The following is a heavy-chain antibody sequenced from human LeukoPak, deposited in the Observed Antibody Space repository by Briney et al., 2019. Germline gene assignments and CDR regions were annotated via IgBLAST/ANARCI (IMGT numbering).Heavy chain of an antibody. CDR1: GGSFSGYY. CDR2: INHSEST. V-gene: IGHV4-34*01. CDR3: ARGSSAVAYYYGSGSYSLFGY. J-gene: IGHJ4*02. Sequence: SETLSLTCAVYGGSFSGYYWSWIRQPPGKGLEWIGEINHSESTNYNPSLKSRVTISVDTSKNQFSLKLSSVTAADTAVYYCARGSSAVAYYYGSGSYSLFGYWGQGTLVTVSS. D-gene: IGHD3-10*01.